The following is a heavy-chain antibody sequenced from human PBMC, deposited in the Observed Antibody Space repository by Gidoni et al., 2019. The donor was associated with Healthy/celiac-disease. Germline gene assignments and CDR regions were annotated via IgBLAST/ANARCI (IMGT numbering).Heavy chain of an antibody. V-gene: IGHV4-59*01. J-gene: IGHJ6*02. Sequence: QVQLQESGPGLVKPSETLSLTCTVSGGSISSYYWSWIRQPPGKGLEWIGYIYYSGSTNYNPSLKSRVTISVDTSKNQFYLKLSSVTAADTAVYYCAREGRLLYGMDVWGQGTTVTVSS. CDR2: IYYSGST. D-gene: IGHD4-17*01. CDR1: GGSISSYY. CDR3: AREGRLLYGMDV.